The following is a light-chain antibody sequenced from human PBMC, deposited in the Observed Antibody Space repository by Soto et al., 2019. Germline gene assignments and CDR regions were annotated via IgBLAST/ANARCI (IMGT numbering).Light chain of an antibody. J-gene: IGKJ5*01. CDR1: QSVTSDY. CDR2: AAS. CDR3: QQRGNWPIT. Sequence: ETVLTQSPGTLSLSPGDRATLSCRASQSVTSDYLAWYQQKPGQAPRPLISAASRRATGVPARFSGSGSGTDFTLTINSLEPEDFAVYYCQQRGNWPITFGRGTRLEIK. V-gene: IGKV3D-20*02.